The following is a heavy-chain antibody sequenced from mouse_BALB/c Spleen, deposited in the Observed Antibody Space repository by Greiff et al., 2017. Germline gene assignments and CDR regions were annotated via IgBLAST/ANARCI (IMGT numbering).Heavy chain of an antibody. D-gene: IGHD2-1*01. Sequence: EVQGVESGGDLVKPGGSLKLSCAASGFTFSSYGMSWVRQTPYKRLEWVATISSGGSYTYYPDSVKGRFTISRDNAKNTLYLQMSSLKSEDTAMYYCARQDGNSFAYWGQGTLVTVSA. V-gene: IGHV5-6*01. CDR3: ARQDGNSFAY. CDR1: GFTFSSYG. CDR2: ISSGGSYT. J-gene: IGHJ3*01.